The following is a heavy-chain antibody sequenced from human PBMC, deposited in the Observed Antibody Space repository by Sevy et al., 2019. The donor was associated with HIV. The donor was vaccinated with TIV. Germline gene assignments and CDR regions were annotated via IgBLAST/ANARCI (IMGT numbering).Heavy chain of an antibody. CDR2: LNGSGGRT. Sequence: GGSLRLSCAASGFTFGSFAMSWVRQTPGKGLEWVSGLNGSGGRTYYPDSVKGRFTISRDNSKNTLYLQMNSLRAEDTAVYYCAKDTDSGSYLNDAFDIWGQGTMVTVSS. CDR1: GFTFGSFA. CDR3: AKDTDSGSYLNDAFDI. D-gene: IGHD1-26*01. J-gene: IGHJ3*02. V-gene: IGHV3-23*01.